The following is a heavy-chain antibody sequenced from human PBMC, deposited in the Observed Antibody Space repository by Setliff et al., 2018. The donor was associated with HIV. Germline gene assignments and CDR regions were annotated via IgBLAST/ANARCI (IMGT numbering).Heavy chain of an antibody. Sequence: PSETMSLTCTVSGGSISSYYWSWIRQPPGKGLEWIGYIYTSGSTNYNPSLKSRVTISVDTSKNQFTLTLSSVTAADTAVYYCARAFYGNRFYFDYWGQGTLVTVSS. CDR3: ARAFYGNRFYFDY. CDR1: GGSISSYY. CDR2: IYTSGST. J-gene: IGHJ4*02. D-gene: IGHD4-4*01. V-gene: IGHV4-4*08.